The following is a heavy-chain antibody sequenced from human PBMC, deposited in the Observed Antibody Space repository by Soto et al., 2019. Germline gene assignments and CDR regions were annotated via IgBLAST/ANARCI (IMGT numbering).Heavy chain of an antibody. CDR3: TRANLYSEY. J-gene: IGHJ4*02. D-gene: IGHD7-27*01. CDR2: IYYSAIT. V-gene: IGHV4-61*01. Sequence: SETLSFTCTVSGRSVSSGRYYWSWIRQPPGKGLEWIGYIYYSAITNYNPSLKSRVTLSVDTSKNQLSLNVTSLTAADTGIYYCTRANLYSEYWGQGTLVTVSS. CDR1: GRSVSSGRYY.